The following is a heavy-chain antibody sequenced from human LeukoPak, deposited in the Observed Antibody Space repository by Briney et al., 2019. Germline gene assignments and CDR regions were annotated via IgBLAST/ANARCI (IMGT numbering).Heavy chain of an antibody. CDR3: AKGGAVVLTGFDS. V-gene: IGHV3-23*01. Sequence: GGSLRLSCAASGFTFANYAMNWVRQAPGKGLEWVAVITSSGTDSYYSDSVRGRFTISRDNSKNTLYLQMNSLRAEDTAAYYCAKGGAVVLTGFDSWGQGTLVSVSS. CDR1: GFTFANYA. CDR2: ITSSGTDS. J-gene: IGHJ4*02. D-gene: IGHD3-22*01.